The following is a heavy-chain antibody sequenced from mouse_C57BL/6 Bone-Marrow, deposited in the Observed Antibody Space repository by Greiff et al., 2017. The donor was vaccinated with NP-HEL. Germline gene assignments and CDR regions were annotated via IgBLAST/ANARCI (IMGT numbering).Heavy chain of an antibody. CDR1: GFTFTDYY. V-gene: IGHV7-3*01. J-gene: IGHJ2*01. CDR2: IRNKANGYTT. CDR3: ARYKVLWYYFDY. Sequence: EVQLVESGGGLVQPGGSLSLSCAASGFTFTDYYMSWVRQPPGKALEWLGFIRNKANGYTTEYSASVKGRFTISRDNSQSILYLQMDALRAEDSATYYCARYKVLWYYFDYWGQGTTLTVSS. D-gene: IGHD1-1*02.